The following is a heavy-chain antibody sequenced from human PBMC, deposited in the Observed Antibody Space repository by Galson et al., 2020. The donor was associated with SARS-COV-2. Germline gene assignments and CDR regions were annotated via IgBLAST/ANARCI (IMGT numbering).Heavy chain of an antibody. CDR3: TRDPGQYGGNTPYYYFYGMDV. J-gene: IGHJ6*02. CDR2: IRSKAYRGTA. Sequence: PGGSLRLSCTCSGFPFADYYMNWVRQAPGKGLEWVGFIRSKAYRGTAAYAASVQGRFTISRDDSKSIAYLQMNSLKTEDTAVYYCTRDPGQYGGNTPYYYFYGMDVWGQGTTVTVSS. V-gene: IGHV3-49*04. D-gene: IGHD2-15*01. CDR1: GFPFADYY.